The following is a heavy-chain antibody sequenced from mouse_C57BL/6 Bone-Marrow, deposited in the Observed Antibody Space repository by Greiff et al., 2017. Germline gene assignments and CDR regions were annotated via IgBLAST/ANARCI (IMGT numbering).Heavy chain of an antibody. V-gene: IGHV1-76*01. J-gene: IGHJ1*03. CDR2: IYPGSGNT. Sequence: VQLQQSGAELVRPGASVKLSCKASGYTFTDYYINWVKQRPGQGLEWIARIYPGSGNTYYNEKFKGKATPTAEKSSSTAYMQLSSLTSEDSAVYFCASSSLWYFDVWGTGTTVTVSS. CDR3: ASSSLWYFDV. CDR1: GYTFTDYY. D-gene: IGHD1-3*01.